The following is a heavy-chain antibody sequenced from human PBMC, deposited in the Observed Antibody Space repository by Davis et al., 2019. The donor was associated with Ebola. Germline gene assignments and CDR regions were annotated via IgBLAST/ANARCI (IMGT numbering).Heavy chain of an antibody. CDR3: ARGPLTALDY. J-gene: IGHJ4*02. Sequence: GESLKISCAASGYSFSSFGIHWVRQGPGKGLEWVAVISNDGSKKFYVDSVKGRFTISRDTARNSVHLQMDSLRAEDTGIYYCARGPLTALDYWGQGTLVTVSS. D-gene: IGHD3-9*01. CDR2: ISNDGSKK. V-gene: IGHV3-30*03. CDR1: GYSFSSFG.